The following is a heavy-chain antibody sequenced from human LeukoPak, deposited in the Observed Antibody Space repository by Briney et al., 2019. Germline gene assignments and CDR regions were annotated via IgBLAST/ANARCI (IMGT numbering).Heavy chain of an antibody. V-gene: IGHV4-59*01. Sequence: SETLSLTCIVSGGSISPYYWSWIRQPPGKGLEWLGYIYYTGSPYYNPSLKSRVAISLDTSKNRFSLKLSSVTATDTAVYYCARVGVLNPYGSDFYFDYWGQGTLVTVSS. CDR1: GGSISPYY. CDR3: ARVGVLNPYGSDFYFDY. J-gene: IGHJ4*02. CDR2: IYYTGSP. D-gene: IGHD3-10*01.